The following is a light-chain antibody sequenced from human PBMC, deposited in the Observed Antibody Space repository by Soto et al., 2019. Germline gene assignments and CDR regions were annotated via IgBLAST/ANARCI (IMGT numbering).Light chain of an antibody. CDR3: QQYKNWPT. J-gene: IGKJ4*01. CDR1: QSVSNY. V-gene: IGKV3-15*01. CDR2: DAS. Sequence: ETVVTQSPATLSVSPGERATLSCRARQSVSNYLAWYQQRPGQAPRLLIYDASTRATGIPARFSGSGSGTEFTLTISSLQSEDFGVYYCQQYKNWPTFGGGTKVEIK.